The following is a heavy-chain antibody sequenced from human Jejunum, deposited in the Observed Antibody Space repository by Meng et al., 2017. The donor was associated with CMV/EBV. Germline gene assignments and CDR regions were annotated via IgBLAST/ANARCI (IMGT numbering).Heavy chain of an antibody. CDR2: IRYDENYK. V-gene: IGHV3-30*02. CDR3: AKEGHSDFGFTYYETDV. CDR1: FSLYG. D-gene: IGHD4-17*01. Sequence: FSLYGMFWVRQAPGKGLEWVSYIRYDENYKYHSDSVKGRFTISRDDSKNTLYLQMNSLRAEDTAVYYCAKEGHSDFGFTYYETDVWGQGTTVTVSS. J-gene: IGHJ6*02.